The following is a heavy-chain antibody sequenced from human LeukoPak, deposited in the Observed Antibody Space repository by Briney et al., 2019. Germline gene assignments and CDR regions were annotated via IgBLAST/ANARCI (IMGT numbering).Heavy chain of an antibody. CDR2: ISAYNGNT. V-gene: IGHV1-18*01. CDR3: ARVSGSGSGIQYYFDY. Sequence: ASVEVSCKASGCTFTSYGISWVRQAPGQGLEWMGWISAYNGNTNYAQKLQGRVTMTTDTSTSTAYMELRSLRSDDTAVYYCARVSGSGSGIQYYFDYWGQGTLVTVSS. D-gene: IGHD1-26*01. J-gene: IGHJ4*02. CDR1: GCTFTSYG.